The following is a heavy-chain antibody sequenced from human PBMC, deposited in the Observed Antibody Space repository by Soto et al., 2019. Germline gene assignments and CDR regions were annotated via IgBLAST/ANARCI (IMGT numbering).Heavy chain of an antibody. CDR3: AREVCEVRPSLHSTYGMDV. CDR2: TYYRSKWYN. CDR1: GDSVSSNSAA. J-gene: IGHJ6*02. D-gene: IGHD6-13*01. Sequence: PSQTLSLTCAISGDSVSSNSAAWNWIRQSPSRGLEWLGRTYYRSKWYNDYAVSVRSRITINPDTSNNQFSLQLNSVTPDDTAVYSCAREVCEVRPSLHSTYGMDVWGQGTRVTASS. V-gene: IGHV6-1*01.